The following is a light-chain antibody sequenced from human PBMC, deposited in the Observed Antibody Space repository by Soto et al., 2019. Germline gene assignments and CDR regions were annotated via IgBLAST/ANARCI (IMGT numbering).Light chain of an antibody. J-gene: IGKJ1*01. CDR3: QQYYNWPPWT. Sequence: EVVMTQSPATLSVSPGDRATLSCRASQIVGNSVAWYQQKPGQAPRLLIYGASNSATGIPARFSGSGSGTEFTLTISGLQSEDFAVYFCQQYYNWPPWTFGQGTKVESK. CDR1: QIVGNS. V-gene: IGKV3-15*01. CDR2: GAS.